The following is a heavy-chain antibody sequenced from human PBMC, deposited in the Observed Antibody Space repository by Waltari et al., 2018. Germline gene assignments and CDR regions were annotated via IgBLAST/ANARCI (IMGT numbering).Heavy chain of an antibody. CDR3: ARDGRAQYYYDSSGYYHLDY. D-gene: IGHD3-22*01. V-gene: IGHV1-69*04. Sequence: QVQLVQSGAEVKKPGSSVKVSCKASGGTFSSYAISWVRQAPGQGLEWMGAITPILGIANYAQNFQCRVTMTADESTSTAYMELSSLRSEDTAVYYCARDGRAQYYYDSSGYYHLDYWGQGTLVTVSS. CDR2: ITPILGIA. J-gene: IGHJ4*02. CDR1: GGTFSSYA.